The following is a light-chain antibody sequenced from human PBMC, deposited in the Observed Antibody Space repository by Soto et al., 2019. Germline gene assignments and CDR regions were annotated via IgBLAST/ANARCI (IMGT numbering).Light chain of an antibody. J-gene: IGKJ5*01. CDR3: QQYGSSPPIT. Sequence: EIVLTQSPGTLSLSPGERATLSCRASQSVSSSYLAWYQQKPGQAPRLLIYGASSRATGIRDRVSGSGSGTDFTLTISSLEPEDFAVYYCQQYGSSPPITFGQGTRLEIK. V-gene: IGKV3-20*01. CDR1: QSVSSSY. CDR2: GAS.